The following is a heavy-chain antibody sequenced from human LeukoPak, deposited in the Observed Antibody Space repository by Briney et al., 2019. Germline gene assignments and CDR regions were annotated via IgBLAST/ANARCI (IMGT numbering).Heavy chain of an antibody. J-gene: IGHJ3*01. CDR2: IKPNSGGT. CDR1: GYSFTDYF. CDR3: ARVHGGRELDAFDF. V-gene: IGHV1-2*02. Sequence: GASVKVSCKASGYSFTDYFIHWVRQAPGQGLEWMGWIKPNSGGTHYVQMFQGRVTMTRDTSISTVYMDLSNLKYDDTAVYYCARVHGGRELDAFDFWGQGTMLTLSS. D-gene: IGHD1-7*01.